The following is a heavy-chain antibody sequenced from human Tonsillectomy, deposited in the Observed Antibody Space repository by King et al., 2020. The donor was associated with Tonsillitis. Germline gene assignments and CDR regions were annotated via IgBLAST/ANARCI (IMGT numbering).Heavy chain of an antibody. J-gene: IGHJ4*02. CDR2: IYYSGST. V-gene: IGHV4-59*01. CDR3: ASQSVGTFDY. Sequence: VQLQESGPGLVKPSETLSLTCTVSGGSISSYYWSWIRQPPGKGLEWIGYIYYSGSTNYNPSLKSRVTISVDTSKNQFSLKLSAVTAADTAVYYCASQSVGTFDYWGQGTLVTVSS. D-gene: IGHD1-1*01. CDR1: GGSISSYY.